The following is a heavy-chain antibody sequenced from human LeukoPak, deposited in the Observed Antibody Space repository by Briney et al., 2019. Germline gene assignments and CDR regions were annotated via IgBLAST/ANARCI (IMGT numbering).Heavy chain of an antibody. J-gene: IGHJ5*02. D-gene: IGHD3-3*02. CDR3: ATSPRRALANWFDP. V-gene: IGHV4-4*07. CDR1: GGSISSYY. CDR2: IYTSGST. Sequence: TSETLSLTCTVSGGSISSYYWSWIRQPAGKGLEWIGRIYTSGSTIYNPSLKSRVTMSVDTSKNQFSLKLMSVTAADTAVYYCATSPRRALANWFDPWGQGTLVTVSS.